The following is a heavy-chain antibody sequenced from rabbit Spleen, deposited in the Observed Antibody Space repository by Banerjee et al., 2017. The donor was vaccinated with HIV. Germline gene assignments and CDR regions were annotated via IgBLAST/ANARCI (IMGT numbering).Heavy chain of an antibody. Sequence: QEQLVESGGGLVQPEGSLTLTCKASGFTFSSSDYICRVRQAPGKGLEWISCIAGSSSGFTYSATWAKGRFTISKTSSTTVTLQMTSLTVADTATYFCARDLTDVIGWNFYLWGPGTLVTV. D-gene: IGHD1-1*01. J-gene: IGHJ4*01. CDR2: IAGSSSGFT. CDR3: ARDLTDVIGWNFYL. CDR1: GFTFSSSDY. V-gene: IGHV1S45*01.